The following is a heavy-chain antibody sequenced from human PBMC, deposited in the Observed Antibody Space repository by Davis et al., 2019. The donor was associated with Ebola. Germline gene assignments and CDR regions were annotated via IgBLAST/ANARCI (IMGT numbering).Heavy chain of an antibody. V-gene: IGHV1-8*02. CDR2: MNPDNADT. J-gene: IGHJ4*02. Sequence: AASVKVSCKASGYTFTSYDVNWVRQAPGQGLEWMGWMNPDNADTRYAQKFQGRVTMTRNTSISTAYLELTSLRSEDTAVYFCARAESGSYDYWGQGTLVSVSS. D-gene: IGHD1-26*01. CDR1: GYTFTSYD. CDR3: ARAESGSYDY.